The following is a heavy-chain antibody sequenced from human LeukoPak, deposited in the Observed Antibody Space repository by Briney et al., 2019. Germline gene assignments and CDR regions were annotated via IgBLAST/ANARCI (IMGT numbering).Heavy chain of an antibody. Sequence: PGGSLRLSCAASGFTVSSNYMSWVRQAPGKGLEWVSAISGSGGSAYYADSVKGRFTISRDNSKNTLYLQMNSLRAEDTAVYYCAKDGYYDSSGYYFDYWGQGTLVTVSS. V-gene: IGHV3-23*01. CDR2: ISGSGGSA. J-gene: IGHJ4*02. CDR3: AKDGYYDSSGYYFDY. CDR1: GFTVSSNY. D-gene: IGHD3-22*01.